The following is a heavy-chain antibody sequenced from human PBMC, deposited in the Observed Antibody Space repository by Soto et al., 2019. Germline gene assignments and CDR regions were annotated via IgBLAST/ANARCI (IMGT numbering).Heavy chain of an antibody. CDR1: GRSFSAYY. CDR2: INHSGST. V-gene: IGHV4-34*01. D-gene: IGHD2-8*02. J-gene: IGHJ4*02. CDR3: ARGQSSLLLDC. Sequence: QVQLQQWGAGLLKPSETLSLTCAVYGRSFSAYYWSWIRQPPGKGLEWIGEINHSGSTNYNPSLKSRVTISVDTSKNQFSLKLSSVTAADTAVYYCARGQSSLLLDCWGQGILVTVSS.